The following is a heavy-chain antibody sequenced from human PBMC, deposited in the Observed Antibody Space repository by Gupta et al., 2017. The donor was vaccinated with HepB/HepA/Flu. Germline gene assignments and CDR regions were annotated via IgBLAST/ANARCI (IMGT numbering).Heavy chain of an antibody. CDR2: ISSGSTYI. V-gene: IGHV3-21*02. J-gene: IGHJ3*02. CDR1: GFTFSAYT. Sequence: QLVESGGGLVKPGGSLRLSCAASGFTFSAYTMNWVRQAPGKGLEWVSAISSGSTYIYDSDSVKGRFTVSRDNAKNSLYLQMNSLRPDDTAVYYCTRDPEYCGSGACYSDAFDIWGQGTTITVSS. D-gene: IGHD2-15*01. CDR3: TRDPEYCGSGACYSDAFDI.